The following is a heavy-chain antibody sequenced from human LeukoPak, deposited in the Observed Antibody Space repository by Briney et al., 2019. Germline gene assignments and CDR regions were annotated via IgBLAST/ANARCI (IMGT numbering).Heavy chain of an antibody. CDR3: ARTPDYYDSSGYIDY. Sequence: PGGSLRLSCAASGFTFSSYAMHWVRQAPGKGLEWVAVISYDGGNKYYADSVKGRFTISRDNSKNTLYLQMNSLRAEDTAVYYCARTPDYYDSSGYIDYWGQGTLVTVSS. CDR2: ISYDGGNK. CDR1: GFTFSSYA. D-gene: IGHD3-22*01. V-gene: IGHV3-30*04. J-gene: IGHJ4*02.